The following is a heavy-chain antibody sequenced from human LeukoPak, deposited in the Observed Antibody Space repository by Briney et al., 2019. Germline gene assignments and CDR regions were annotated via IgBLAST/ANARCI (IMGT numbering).Heavy chain of an antibody. CDR2: IYYSGST. CDR3: ARGSGSSSWYGYYYFYYMDV. J-gene: IGHJ6*03. CDR1: GGSINSRPYY. V-gene: IGHV4-39*07. Sequence: SETLSLTCSVSGGSINSRPYYWGWIRQPPGKGLEWIGNIYYSGSTYYNPSLKSRVTTSVDTSKNQFSLKLSSVTAADTAVYYCARGSGSSSWYGYYYFYYMDVWGKGTTVTVSS. D-gene: IGHD6-13*01.